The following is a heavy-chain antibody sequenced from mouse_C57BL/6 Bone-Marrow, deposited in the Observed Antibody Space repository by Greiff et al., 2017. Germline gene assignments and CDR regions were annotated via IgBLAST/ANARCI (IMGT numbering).Heavy chain of an antibody. CDR1: GYTFTSYW. Sequence: QVQLQQPGAELVMPGASVKLSCKASGYTFTSYWMHWVKQRPGQGLEWIGEIDPSDSYTNYNQKFKGKSTLTVDKSSSTAYMQLSSLTSEDSAVCYCARDGYGAFDYWGQGTTLTVSS. CDR2: IDPSDSYT. V-gene: IGHV1-69*01. CDR3: ARDGYGAFDY. J-gene: IGHJ2*01. D-gene: IGHD2-2*01.